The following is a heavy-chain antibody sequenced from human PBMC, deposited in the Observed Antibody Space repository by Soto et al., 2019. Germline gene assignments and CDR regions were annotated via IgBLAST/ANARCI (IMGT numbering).Heavy chain of an antibody. CDR3: ARDQRIAARLYYYYYMDV. V-gene: IGHV1-69*08. D-gene: IGHD6-6*01. Sequence: QVQLVQSGAEVKKPGSSVKVSCKASGGTFSSYTISWVRQAPGQGLEWRGRIIPILGIANYAQKFQGRVTITADKSTSTAYMELSSLRSEDTAVYYCARDQRIAARLYYYYYMDVWGKGPRSPSP. CDR2: IIPILGIA. J-gene: IGHJ6*03. CDR1: GGTFSSYT.